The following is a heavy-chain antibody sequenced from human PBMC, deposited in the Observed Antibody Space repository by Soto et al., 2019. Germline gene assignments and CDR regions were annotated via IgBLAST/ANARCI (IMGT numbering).Heavy chain of an antibody. Sequence: QVQLVESGGGVVQPGRSLRLSCAASGFTFSSYAMHWVRQAPGKGLEWVAVISYDGSNKYYADSVKGRFTISRDNSKNTLYLQMNSLRAEDTAVYYCARGVADNWNYENWYFDLWGRGTLVTVSS. CDR2: ISYDGSNK. CDR1: GFTFSSYA. D-gene: IGHD1-7*01. CDR3: ARGVADNWNYENWYFDL. J-gene: IGHJ2*01. V-gene: IGHV3-30-3*01.